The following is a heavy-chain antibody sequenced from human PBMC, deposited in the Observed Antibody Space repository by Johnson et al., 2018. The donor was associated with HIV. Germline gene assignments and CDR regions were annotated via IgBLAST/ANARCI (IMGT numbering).Heavy chain of an antibody. J-gene: IGHJ3*02. Sequence: MLLVESGGGLVQPGGSLRLSCAASGFTVSSNYMRWVRQAPGKGLEWVSVIYSGGSTYYADSVKGRFTISRDNSKNTLYLQRNTLSAEDTAVYYCARVGYGVLLWFGVDDAFDIWGQGTMVTVSS. V-gene: IGHV3-66*01. CDR3: ARVGYGVLLWFGVDDAFDI. D-gene: IGHD3-10*01. CDR2: IYSGGST. CDR1: GFTVSSNY.